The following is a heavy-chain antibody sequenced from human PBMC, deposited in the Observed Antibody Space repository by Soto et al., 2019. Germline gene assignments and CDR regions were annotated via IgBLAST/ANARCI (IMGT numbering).Heavy chain of an antibody. V-gene: IGHV4-31*03. CDR1: GGSVXNANYF. CDR2: IYYSGST. J-gene: IGHJ6*02. CDR3: ARDADYGGSRGGMDV. Sequence: QVRLEESGPGLVKPSETLSLICSVSGGSVXNANYFXXXXXXXPXNGLEWIGYIYYSGSTRYNPSFKTRATLSIDTSKNQFSLRLNSVTVADTAVYFCARDADYGGSRGGMDVWGRGTTVTVSS. D-gene: IGHD4-17*01.